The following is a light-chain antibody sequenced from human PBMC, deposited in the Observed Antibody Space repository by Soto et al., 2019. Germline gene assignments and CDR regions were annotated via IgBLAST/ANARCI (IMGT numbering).Light chain of an antibody. J-gene: IGKJ5*01. CDR2: GAS. V-gene: IGKV3-20*01. CDR1: LSVSRSY. CDR3: QQYGGSPIT. Sequence: EIVLTQSPGTLSLSPGERATHSCRASLSVSRSYLAWYQQKPGQAPRLLIYGASTRATGIPDRFSGSGSGTDFTLTISRLEPEDFALYYCQQYGGSPITFGQGTRLEIK.